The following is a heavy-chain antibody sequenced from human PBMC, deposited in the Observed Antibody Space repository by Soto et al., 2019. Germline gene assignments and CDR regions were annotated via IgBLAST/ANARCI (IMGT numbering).Heavy chain of an antibody. Sequence: EVQLVESGGGLVQPGGSLRLSCAASGFTVSGNYMSWVRQAPGQGLEWISVIYAAGSTYYIDSVNGSFTISRDNSKTTLYLQMTTLRAEDTAVYYCASDIFKAGATGVFDIWGQGTRVTVSS. CDR1: GFTVSGNY. CDR2: IYAAGST. J-gene: IGHJ3*02. CDR3: ASDIFKAGATGVFDI. V-gene: IGHV3-66*01. D-gene: IGHD1-1*01.